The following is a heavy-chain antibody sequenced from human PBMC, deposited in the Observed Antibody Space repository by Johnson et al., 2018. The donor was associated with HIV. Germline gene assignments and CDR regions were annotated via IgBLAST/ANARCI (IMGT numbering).Heavy chain of an antibody. CDR1: GFTFSTYG. Sequence: QVLLVESGGGVVQPGRSLRLSCAASGFTFSTYGMHWVRQAPGKGLEWVAVIYSGGLTYYAQSVKGRFTISRDNSKNTLYLQMNSLRGDDTAIYYCQKHNFGNYVSRALDIWGQGTMVTVSS. V-gene: IGHV3-NL1*01. J-gene: IGHJ3*02. CDR2: IYSGGLT. D-gene: IGHD4-17*01. CDR3: QKHNFGNYVSRALDI.